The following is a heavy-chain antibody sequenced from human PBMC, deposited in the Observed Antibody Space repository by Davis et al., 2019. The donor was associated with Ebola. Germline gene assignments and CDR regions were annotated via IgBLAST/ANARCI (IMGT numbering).Heavy chain of an antibody. J-gene: IGHJ6*02. CDR2: ISGSGGST. V-gene: IGHV3-23*01. D-gene: IGHD6-13*01. CDR1: GFTFSSYA. CDR3: ASQITGIAAAGYGMDV. Sequence: GGSLRLSCAASGFTFSSYAMSWVRQAPGKGLEWVSAISGSGGSTYYADSVTGRFTVSRDNSKNTLYLQMNSLRAEDTAVYYCASQITGIAAAGYGMDVWGQGTTVTVSS.